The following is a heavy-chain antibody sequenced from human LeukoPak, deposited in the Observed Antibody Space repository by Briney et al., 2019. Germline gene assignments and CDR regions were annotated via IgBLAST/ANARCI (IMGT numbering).Heavy chain of an antibody. D-gene: IGHD4-11*01. CDR3: ASRTDYSDSDY. CDR1: GGSVSSGSYY. CDR2: IYYSGST. Sequence: SETLSLTCTVSGGSVSSGSYYWSWIRQPPGKGLEWIGYIYYSGSTNYNPSLKSRVTISVDRSKNQFSLKLSSVTAADTAVYYCASRTDYSDSDYWGQGTLVTVSS. J-gene: IGHJ4*02. V-gene: IGHV4-61*01.